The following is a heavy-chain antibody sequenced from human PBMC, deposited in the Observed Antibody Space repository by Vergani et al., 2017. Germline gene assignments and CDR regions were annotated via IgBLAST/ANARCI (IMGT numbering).Heavy chain of an antibody. V-gene: IGHV4-38-2*02. CDR2: IYHSGRT. J-gene: IGHJ5*02. Sequence: QVQLQESGPGLVKPSETLSLTCTVSGYSISSGYYWGWIRQPPGKGLEWIGSIYHSGRTYYNPSLKSRVTISVDTSKNQFSLKLSSVTAADTAVYYCARESSGYDSAWFDPWGQGTLVTVSS. D-gene: IGHD5-12*01. CDR3: ARESSGYDSAWFDP. CDR1: GYSISSGYY.